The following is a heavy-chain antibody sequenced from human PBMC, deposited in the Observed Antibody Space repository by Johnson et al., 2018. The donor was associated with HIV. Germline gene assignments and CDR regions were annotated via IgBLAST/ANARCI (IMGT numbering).Heavy chain of an antibody. D-gene: IGHD1-26*01. CDR1: GFTFDDYG. Sequence: VQLVESGGGVVRPGGSLRLSCAASGFTFDDYGMSWVRQAPGKGLEWVANIKQDGSEKYYVDSVKGRFTISRDNAKNSLYLQMTSLRAEDTAVYYCARDRVGATAFDVWGQGTLVTVSS. CDR3: ARDRVGATAFDV. CDR2: IKQDGSEK. V-gene: IGHV3-7*01. J-gene: IGHJ3*01.